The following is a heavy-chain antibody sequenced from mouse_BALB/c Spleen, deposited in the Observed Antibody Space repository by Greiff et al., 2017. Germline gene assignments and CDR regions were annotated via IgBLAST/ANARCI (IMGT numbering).Heavy chain of an antibody. J-gene: IGHJ2*01. CDR3: AIYYGNYVDY. CDR2: IYPGGGYT. CDR1: GYTFTNYW. V-gene: IGHV1-63*02. Sequence: VQVVKSGAELVRPGTSVKISCKASGYTFTNYWLGWVKQRPGHGLEWIGDIYPGGGYTNYNEKFKGKATLTADTSSSTAYMQLSSLTSEDSAVYVCAIYYGNYVDYWGQGTTLTVSS. D-gene: IGHD2-1*01.